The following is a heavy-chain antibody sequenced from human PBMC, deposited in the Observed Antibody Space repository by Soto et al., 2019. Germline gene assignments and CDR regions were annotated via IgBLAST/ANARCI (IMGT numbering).Heavy chain of an antibody. J-gene: IGHJ4*02. V-gene: IGHV3-15*01. CDR2: IKSKTDGGTT. D-gene: IGHD3-3*01. Sequence: GGSLRLSCAASGFTFSNAWVSWVRQAPGKGLEWVGRIKSKTDGGTTDYAAPVKGRFTISRDDSKNTLYLQMNSLKTEDTAVYYCTTDSPIFGTRHDYWGQGTLVTVSS. CDR1: GFTFSNAW. CDR3: TTDSPIFGTRHDY.